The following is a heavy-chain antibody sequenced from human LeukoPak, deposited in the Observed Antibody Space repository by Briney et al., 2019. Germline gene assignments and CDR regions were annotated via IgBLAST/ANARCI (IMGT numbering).Heavy chain of an antibody. Sequence: SETLSLTCAVSGGSISSSNWWSWVRQPPGKGLEWSGETYHSGSTNYNSSLKSRVTISVDKSKNQLSLKLSSVTAADTAVYYCARKGGTVTTGRAFDYWGQGTLVTVSS. CDR3: ARKGGTVTTGRAFDY. CDR1: GGSISSSNW. J-gene: IGHJ4*02. CDR2: TYHSGST. D-gene: IGHD4-17*01. V-gene: IGHV4-4*02.